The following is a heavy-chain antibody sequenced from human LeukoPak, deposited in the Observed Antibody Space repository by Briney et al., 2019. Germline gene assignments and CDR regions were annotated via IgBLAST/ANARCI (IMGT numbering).Heavy chain of an antibody. J-gene: IGHJ4*02. Sequence: GGSLRLSCTGSGFTFSSYWMSWVRQAPGKGLEWVANIRQDGDLKHYVDSVRGRFTISRDNAENSLYLQMNSLRAEDTAIYYCAREIVGTIKSYFDYWGQGTLVTASS. CDR3: AREIVGTIKSYFDY. V-gene: IGHV3-7*01. CDR1: GFTFSSYW. CDR2: IRQDGDLK. D-gene: IGHD1-26*01.